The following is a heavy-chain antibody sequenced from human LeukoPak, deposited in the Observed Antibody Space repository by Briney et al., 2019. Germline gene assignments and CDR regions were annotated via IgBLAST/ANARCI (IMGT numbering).Heavy chain of an antibody. V-gene: IGHV3-7*01. D-gene: IGHD6-13*01. J-gene: IGHJ4*02. CDR3: ATDLGSSRPNF. CDR1: GFTFSNAW. Sequence: GGSLRLSCAGSGFTFSNAWMSWVRQAPGKGLEWVANIKQDGSEKYYVDSAKGRFTISRDNAKNSLYLQMNSLRAEDTAVYYCATDLGSSRPNFWGQGILVTVSS. CDR2: IKQDGSEK.